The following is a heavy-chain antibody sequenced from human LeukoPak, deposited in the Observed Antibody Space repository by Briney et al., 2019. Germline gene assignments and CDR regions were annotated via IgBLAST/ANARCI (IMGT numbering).Heavy chain of an antibody. Sequence: GESLRISCKGSGYSFTSYCISWVRQMPGKGLEWMERIDPSDSYTNYSPSFQGHVTISADKSISTAYLQWSSLKASDTAMYYCARSKYNWNEHNWFDPWGQGTLVTVSS. V-gene: IGHV5-10-1*01. D-gene: IGHD1-1*01. J-gene: IGHJ5*02. CDR2: IDPSDSYT. CDR1: GYSFTSYC. CDR3: ARSKYNWNEHNWFDP.